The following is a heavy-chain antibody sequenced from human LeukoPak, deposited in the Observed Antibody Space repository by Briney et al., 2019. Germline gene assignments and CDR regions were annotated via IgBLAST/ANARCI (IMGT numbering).Heavy chain of an antibody. CDR1: RFSFSCSK. J-gene: IGHJ4*02. V-gene: IGHV3-23*01. Sequence: GGSLRLSCAASRFSFSCSKMNWVRQASGKGVEWVSAISGSGGSTYYADSVKGRFTISRDNSKNTLYLQMNSLRAEDTAVYYCAKDGPQYSTDYWGQGTLVTVSS. CDR3: AKDGPQYSTDY. D-gene: IGHD2-21*01. CDR2: ISGSGGST.